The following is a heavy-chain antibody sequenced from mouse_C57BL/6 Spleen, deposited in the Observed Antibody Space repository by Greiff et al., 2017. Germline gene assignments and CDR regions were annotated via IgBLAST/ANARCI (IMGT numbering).Heavy chain of an antibody. V-gene: IGHV2-5*01. D-gene: IGHD2-4*01. CDR1: GFSLTSYG. CDR2: IWRGGST. CDR3: AKSYDYGYAMDY. Sequence: VKLQESGPGLVQPSQSLSITCTVSGFSLTSYGVHWVRQSPGKGLEWLGVIWRGGSTDYNAAFMSRLSITKDNSKSQVFFKMNSLQADDTAIYXCAKSYDYGYAMDYWGQGTSVTVSS. J-gene: IGHJ4*01.